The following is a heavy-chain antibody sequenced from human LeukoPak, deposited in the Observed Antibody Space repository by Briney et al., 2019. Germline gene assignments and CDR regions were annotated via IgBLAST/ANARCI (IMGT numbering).Heavy chain of an antibody. Sequence: GGSLRLSCAASGVTVSSNYMSWVRQAPGKGLEWVSVIYSGGSTYYVDSVKGRFTISRDNSKNTLYLQMNSLRAEDTAVYYCARLLTMVRGARDYWGQGTLVTVSS. CDR3: ARLLTMVRGARDY. V-gene: IGHV3-53*01. D-gene: IGHD3-10*01. J-gene: IGHJ4*02. CDR1: GVTVSSNY. CDR2: IYSGGST.